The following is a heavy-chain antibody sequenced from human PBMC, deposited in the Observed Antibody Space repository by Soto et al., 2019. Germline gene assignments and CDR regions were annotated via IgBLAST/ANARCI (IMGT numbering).Heavy chain of an antibody. CDR2: ISSSSSYI. Sequence: EVQLVESGGGLVKPGGSLRLSCAASGFTFSSYSMNWVRQAPGKGLEWVSSISSSSSYIYYADSVKGRFTISRDNAKNSLYLKMTSLRAEDTAVYYCARDGTVTCLEGLPYFDYWGQGTLVTVSS. J-gene: IGHJ4*02. D-gene: IGHD4-17*01. CDR1: GFTFSSYS. CDR3: ARDGTVTCLEGLPYFDY. V-gene: IGHV3-21*01.